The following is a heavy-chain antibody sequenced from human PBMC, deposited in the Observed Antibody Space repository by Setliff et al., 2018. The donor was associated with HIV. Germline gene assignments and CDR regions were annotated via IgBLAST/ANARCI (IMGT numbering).Heavy chain of an antibody. Sequence: RLSCVASEFTFSSYAMNWVRQAPGKGLEWVSTISGSGGTKYYADSVKGRFTISRDNSKNTLYLRMDSLRAEDTAIYYCAKDSRRGDAYNVGVFDFWGQGTRGT. CDR3: AKDSRRGDAYNVGVFDF. J-gene: IGHJ3*01. CDR2: ISGSGGTK. D-gene: IGHD3-10*01. V-gene: IGHV3-23*01. CDR1: EFTFSSYA.